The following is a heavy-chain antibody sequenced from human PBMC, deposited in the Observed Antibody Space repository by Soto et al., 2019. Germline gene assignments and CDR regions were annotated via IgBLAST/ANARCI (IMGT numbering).Heavy chain of an antibody. CDR1: CGSISSYY. Sequence: SETLSLTCTVSCGSISSYYWSWIRQPPGKGLEWIGYIYYSGSTNYNPSLKSRVTISVDTSKNQFSLKLSSVTAADTAVYYCARPHGGSSGWDNWFDPWGQGTLVSVAS. D-gene: IGHD6-25*01. J-gene: IGHJ5*02. V-gene: IGHV4-59*01. CDR2: IYYSGST. CDR3: ARPHGGSSGWDNWFDP.